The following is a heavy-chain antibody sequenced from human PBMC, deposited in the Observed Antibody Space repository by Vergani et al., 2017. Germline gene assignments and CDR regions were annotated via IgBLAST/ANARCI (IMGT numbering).Heavy chain of an antibody. J-gene: IGHJ4*02. Sequence: QVQLVESGGGVVQPGRSLRLSCAASGFTFSSYGMHWVRQAPGKGLEWVAVIWYDGSNKYYADSVKGRFTISRDNSKNTLYLQMNSLRAEDTAVYYCAKDWAVLRFLEWGDGDYWGQGTLVTVSS. D-gene: IGHD3-3*01. CDR2: IWYDGSNK. CDR3: AKDWAVLRFLEWGDGDY. CDR1: GFTFSSYG. V-gene: IGHV3-33*06.